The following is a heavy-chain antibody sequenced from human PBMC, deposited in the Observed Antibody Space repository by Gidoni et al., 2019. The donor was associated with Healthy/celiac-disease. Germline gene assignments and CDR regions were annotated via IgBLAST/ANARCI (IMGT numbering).Heavy chain of an antibody. Sequence: EVQLVESGGGLVKPGGSLRLSCAASGFTFSNAWMSWVRQAPGKGLEWVGSIKSKTDGVTTDYAAPVKGRFTISRDDSKNTLYLQMNSLKTEDTAVYYCTTFNQLPLGPFDYWGQGTLVTVSS. CDR3: TTFNQLPLGPFDY. D-gene: IGHD2-2*01. V-gene: IGHV3-15*01. CDR1: GFTFSNAW. J-gene: IGHJ4*02. CDR2: IKSKTDGVTT.